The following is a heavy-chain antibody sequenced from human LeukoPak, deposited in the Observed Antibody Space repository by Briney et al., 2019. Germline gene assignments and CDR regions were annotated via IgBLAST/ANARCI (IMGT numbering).Heavy chain of an antibody. CDR3: ARGPPVTTAYFDY. CDR1: GYTFTRDA. CDR2: INAGEGNT. Sequence: GASVKASCKASGYTFTRDAIHWVRQAPGQRPEWMGWINAGEGNTRYLQKFQDRVSFTRDTSANIAYMELSSLRSEDTAVYYCARGPPVTTAYFDYWGQGTLVTVSS. J-gene: IGHJ4*01. D-gene: IGHD1-1*01. V-gene: IGHV1-3*01.